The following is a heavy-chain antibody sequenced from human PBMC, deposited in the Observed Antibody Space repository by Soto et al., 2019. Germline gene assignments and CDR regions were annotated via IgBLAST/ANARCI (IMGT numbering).Heavy chain of an antibody. CDR2: ISYDGSNK. CDR3: AKWSGGYGSGSYYNVDYYYYGMDV. Sequence: PGGSLILSCAASGFTFSSYGMHWVRQAPGKGLEWVAVISYDGSNKYYADSVKGRFTISRDNSKNTLYLQMNSLRAEDTAVYYCAKWSGGYGSGSYYNVDYYYYGMDVWGQGTTVTVSS. CDR1: GFTFSSYG. V-gene: IGHV3-30*18. D-gene: IGHD3-10*01. J-gene: IGHJ6*02.